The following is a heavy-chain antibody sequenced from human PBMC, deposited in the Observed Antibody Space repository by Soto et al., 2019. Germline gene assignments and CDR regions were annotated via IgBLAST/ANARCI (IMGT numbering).Heavy chain of an antibody. V-gene: IGHV5-51*01. J-gene: IGHJ4*02. Sequence: PGESLKISCKGSGYSFTSYWIGWVRQMPGKGLEWMGIIYPGDSDTRYSPSFQGQVTISADKSISTAYLQWSSLKASDTAMYYCARGLYDFWSGPRPQGLDYWGQGTLVTVSS. CDR3: ARGLYDFWSGPRPQGLDY. CDR1: GYSFTSYW. CDR2: IYPGDSDT. D-gene: IGHD3-3*01.